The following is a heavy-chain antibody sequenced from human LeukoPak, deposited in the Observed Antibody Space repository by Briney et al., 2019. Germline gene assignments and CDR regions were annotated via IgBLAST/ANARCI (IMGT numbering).Heavy chain of an antibody. D-gene: IGHD5-18*01. CDR1: GYTFTNAW. CDR2: IKSKTDGGTT. Sequence: RGSLRLSCAASGYTFTNAWMSWVRQAPGKGLEWVGRIKSKTDGGTTDYAAPVKGRFTISRDDSKNTLYLQMNSLKTGDTAVYYCTTAGYTYGYDYWGQGTLVTVSS. V-gene: IGHV3-15*01. J-gene: IGHJ4*02. CDR3: TTAGYTYGYDY.